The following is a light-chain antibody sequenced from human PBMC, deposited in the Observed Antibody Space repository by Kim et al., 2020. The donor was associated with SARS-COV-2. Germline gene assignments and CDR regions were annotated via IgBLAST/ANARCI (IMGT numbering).Light chain of an antibody. CDR1: RSNNVAYYD. CDR3: QSYDSSLSGYV. CDR2: GNN. Sequence: QRVTITCTGSRSNNVAYYDVRWYQQLPGTAPKVLIYGNNNRPAGVPDRFSGSKSGTSASLAITGLQAEDEADYYCQSYDSSLSGYVFGTGTQVTVL. J-gene: IGLJ1*01. V-gene: IGLV1-40*01.